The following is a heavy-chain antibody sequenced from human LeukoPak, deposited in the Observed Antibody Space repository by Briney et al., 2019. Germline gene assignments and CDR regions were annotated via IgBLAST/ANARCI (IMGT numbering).Heavy chain of an antibody. V-gene: IGHV3-9*03. CDR1: GFNFVDYA. CDR3: AKEAGGAFGFDY. D-gene: IGHD3-3*02. CDR2: ISWNSGSI. Sequence: GGSLRLSCAASGFNFVDYAMHWVRQAPGKGLEWVSSISWNSGSIGYADSVKGRFTISRDNAKDSLYLQMNSLRAEDMALYYCAKEAGGAFGFDYWGQGTLVTVSS. J-gene: IGHJ4*02.